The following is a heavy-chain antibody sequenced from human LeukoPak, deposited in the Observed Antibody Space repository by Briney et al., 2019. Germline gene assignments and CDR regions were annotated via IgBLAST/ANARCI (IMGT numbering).Heavy chain of an antibody. D-gene: IGHD3-10*01. CDR1: GFTVRSNY. J-gene: IGHJ4*02. CDR2: IYSGGTT. V-gene: IGHV3-53*01. Sequence: GGSLRLSCVASGFTVRSNYMTGVRQALGKGLEWVSIIYSGGTTYYADSVQGRFTISRDNSKNTLYLQMNSIRAEDTAVYYCARLYYYVSGTDSRYFDYWGQGTLVTVSS. CDR3: ARLYYYVSGTDSRYFDY.